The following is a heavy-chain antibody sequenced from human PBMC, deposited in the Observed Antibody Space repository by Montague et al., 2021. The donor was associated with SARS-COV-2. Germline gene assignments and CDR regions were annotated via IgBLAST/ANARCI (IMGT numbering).Heavy chain of an antibody. J-gene: IGHJ4*02. CDR1: GDSITSDVSY. Sequence: TLSLTCTVSGDSITSDVSYWSWIRQPAGKGLEWIGRIYTTGSTNSNPSLKSRLTISLDTSKNQFSLKLSSVTAADTAVYYCARDDCRWDFDCWGQGTLVTVSS. CDR3: ARDDCRWDFDC. V-gene: IGHV4-61*02. CDR2: IYTTGST. D-gene: IGHD1-26*01.